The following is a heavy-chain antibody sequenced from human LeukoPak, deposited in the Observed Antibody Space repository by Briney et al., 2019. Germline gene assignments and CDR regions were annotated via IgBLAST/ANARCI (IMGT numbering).Heavy chain of an antibody. V-gene: IGHV3-15*01. Sequence: GGSLRLSCAASGCTVSNAWMSWVRQAPGKGLEWVGRIKSKTDGGATDYAAPVKGRFTISRDDSKNTLYLQMNSLKSEDTAVYYCTTDKYSSGWYGGFDNWGQGTLVTVSS. J-gene: IGHJ4*02. D-gene: IGHD6-19*01. CDR1: GCTVSNAW. CDR3: TTDKYSSGWYGGFDN. CDR2: IKSKTDGGAT.